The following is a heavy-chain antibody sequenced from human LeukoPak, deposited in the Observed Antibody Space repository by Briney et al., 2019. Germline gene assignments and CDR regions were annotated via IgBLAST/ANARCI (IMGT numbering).Heavy chain of an antibody. Sequence: GASVKVSCKVSGYTLTELSMHWVRQAPGQGLEWMGWISAYNGNTNYAQKLQGRVTMTTDTSTSTAYMELRSLRSDDTAVYYCARGPAAADYWGQGTLVTVSS. CDR1: GYTLTELS. V-gene: IGHV1-18*01. J-gene: IGHJ4*02. CDR2: ISAYNGNT. CDR3: ARGPAAADY. D-gene: IGHD6-13*01.